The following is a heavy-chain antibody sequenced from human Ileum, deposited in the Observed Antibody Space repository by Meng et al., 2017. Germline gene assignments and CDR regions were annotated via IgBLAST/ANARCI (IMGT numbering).Heavy chain of an antibody. Sequence: GGSLRLSCAASGFTFNSYAMSWVRQAPGKGPEWVSSISGNDGSAYYTDSVKGRFTISRDDSKNTLYLQMDSLRDEDTAVYYCAKGAVVGINWFDSWGQGTLVTVSS. D-gene: IGHD6-19*01. CDR3: AKGAVVGINWFDS. CDR2: ISGNDGSA. J-gene: IGHJ5*01. CDR1: GFTFNSYA. V-gene: IGHV3-23*01.